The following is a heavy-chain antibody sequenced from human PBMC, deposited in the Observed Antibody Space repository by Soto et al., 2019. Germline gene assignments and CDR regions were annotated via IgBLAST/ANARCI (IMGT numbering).Heavy chain of an antibody. CDR1: GYTFTSYG. V-gene: IGHV1-18*01. CDR2: ISAYNGNT. D-gene: IGHD2-2*01. Sequence: QVQLVQSGAEVKKPGASVKVSCKASGYTFTSYGISWVRQAPGQGLEWMGWISAYNGNTNYAQKLQGRVTMTTDTSTXXAXMXXRSLRSDDTAVYYCARLGYCISTSCLYYYYYGMDVWGQGTTVTVSS. J-gene: IGHJ6*02. CDR3: ARLGYCISTSCLYYYYYGMDV.